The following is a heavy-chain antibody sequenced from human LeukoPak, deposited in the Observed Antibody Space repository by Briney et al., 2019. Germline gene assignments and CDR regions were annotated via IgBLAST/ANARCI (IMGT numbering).Heavy chain of an antibody. CDR3: AREGMTTVTTVDY. V-gene: IGHV3-21*01. D-gene: IGHD4-17*01. Sequence: GGSLRLSCAASGFTFSSYSMNWVRQAQGGGLEWGSSISSSSSYIYYADSVKGLFTISRDNAKNSLYLQMNSLRAEDTAVYYCAREGMTTVTTVDYWRQAPLVTVSS. CDR2: ISSSSSYI. J-gene: IGHJ4*02. CDR1: GFTFSSYS.